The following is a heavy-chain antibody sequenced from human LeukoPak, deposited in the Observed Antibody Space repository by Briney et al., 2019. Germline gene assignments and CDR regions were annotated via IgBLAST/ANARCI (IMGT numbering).Heavy chain of an antibody. V-gene: IGHV3-30-3*01. CDR1: GFTFSSYA. CDR3: AKATGTFYYFDY. CDR2: ISYDGSNK. Sequence: GGSLRLSCAASGFTFSSYAMHWVRQAPGKGLEWVAVISYDGSNKYYADSVKGRFTISRDNSKNTLYLQMNSLRAEDTAVYYCAKATGTFYYFDYWGQGTLVTVSS. J-gene: IGHJ4*02. D-gene: IGHD1-1*01.